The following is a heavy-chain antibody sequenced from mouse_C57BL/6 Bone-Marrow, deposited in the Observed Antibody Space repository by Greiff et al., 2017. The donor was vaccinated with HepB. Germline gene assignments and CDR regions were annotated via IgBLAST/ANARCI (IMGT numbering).Heavy chain of an antibody. CDR3: ARRRQLRLQGYYYAMDY. J-gene: IGHJ4*01. Sequence: VKLMESDAELVKPGASVKISCKVSGYTFTDHTIHWMKQRPEQGLEWIGYIYPRDGSTKYNEKFKGKATLTADKSSSTAYMQLNSLTSEDSAVYFCARRRQLRLQGYYYAMDYWGQGTSVTVSS. V-gene: IGHV1-78*01. CDR1: GYTFTDHT. CDR2: IYPRDGST. D-gene: IGHD3-2*02.